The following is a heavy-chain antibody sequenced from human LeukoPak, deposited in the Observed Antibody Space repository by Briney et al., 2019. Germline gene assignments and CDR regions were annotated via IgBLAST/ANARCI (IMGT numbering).Heavy chain of an antibody. Sequence: ASVKVSCKASGYTLTTYGISWVRQATGQGLEWMGWMNPNSGNTGYAQKFQGRVTMTRNTSISTAYMELSSLRSEDTAVYYCARKKRVGNWFDPWGQGTLVTVSS. CDR2: MNPNSGNT. CDR1: GYTLTTYG. CDR3: ARKKRVGNWFDP. D-gene: IGHD2-15*01. J-gene: IGHJ5*02. V-gene: IGHV1-8*02.